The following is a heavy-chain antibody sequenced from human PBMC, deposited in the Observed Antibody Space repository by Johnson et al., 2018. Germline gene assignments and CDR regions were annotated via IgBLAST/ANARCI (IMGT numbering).Heavy chain of an antibody. D-gene: IGHD3-22*01. CDR2: IYYSGST. CDR1: GGSISSYY. Sequence: QVQLQESGPGLVKPSETLSLTCTVSGGSISSYYWSWIRQPPGKGLEWIGYIYYSGSTNYNPSLKSRVNISVDTSKNQFSLKLSFVTAAETAVYYCAGTLNYYDSSGYYPDAFDIWGQGTMVTVSS. V-gene: IGHV4-59*01. J-gene: IGHJ3*02. CDR3: AGTLNYYDSSGYYPDAFDI.